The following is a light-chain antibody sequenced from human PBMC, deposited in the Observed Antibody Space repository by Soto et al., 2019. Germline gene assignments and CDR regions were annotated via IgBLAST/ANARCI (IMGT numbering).Light chain of an antibody. CDR3: LSYTSSRAYV. Sequence: QSALTQPASVSGSPGQSITISCTGTSSDVGGYNYVTWYQQHPGKAPKLMIYDVSNRPSGVSNRFSGSKSGNTASLTISGLQTEDEADYYCLSYTSSRAYVFGTGTQLTVL. V-gene: IGLV2-14*03. CDR1: SSDVGGYNY. J-gene: IGLJ1*01. CDR2: DVS.